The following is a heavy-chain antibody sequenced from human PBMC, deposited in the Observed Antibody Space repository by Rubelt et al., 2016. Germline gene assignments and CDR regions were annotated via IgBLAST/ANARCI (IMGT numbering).Heavy chain of an antibody. CDR2: ISGSGDST. CDR3: AKDRTAVNDAFDT. J-gene: IGHJ3*02. V-gene: IGHV3-23*01. Sequence: EVQLLESGGGLEQPGGSLRLSCAASGFTFSNFAMSWVRQAPGKGLEWVSLISGSGDSTYYADSVKGRFTISRDNSKKKLYLQMNSLRVGETAVYYCAKDRTAVNDAFDTWGQGTMVTVSS. CDR1: GFTFSNFA. D-gene: IGHD1-14*01.